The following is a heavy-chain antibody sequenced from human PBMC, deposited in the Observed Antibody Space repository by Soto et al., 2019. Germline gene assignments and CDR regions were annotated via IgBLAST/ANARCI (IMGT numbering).Heavy chain of an antibody. CDR1: GYTFTSYG. D-gene: IGHD2-8*01. CDR2: ISAYNGDT. CDR3: ARSGAYCTSITCLFDSF. J-gene: IGHJ4*02. Sequence: QAQLVQSGAEVKKPGASVKVSCRASGYTFTSYGYAWVRQAPGQGLEWMGWISAYNGDTNDAQKIQDRVTLNTDTSTTTAYMELRNLGSDDTSVYYCARSGAYCTSITCLFDSFWGLGTLVTVSS. V-gene: IGHV1-18*01.